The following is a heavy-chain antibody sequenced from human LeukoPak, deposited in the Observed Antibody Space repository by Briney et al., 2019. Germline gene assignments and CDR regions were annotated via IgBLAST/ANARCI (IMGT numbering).Heavy chain of an antibody. CDR3: ARARHGNCYWDY. V-gene: IGHV5-51*01. D-gene: IGHD1-7*01. J-gene: IGHJ4*02. CDR2: IRPDDSDT. Sequence: KPGESLKISCKDSEYSFTNYWIGWVRQMPGKGLEWMGIIRPDDSDTRYSPSFQGQVIISAAKSTSTAYLQWSSLKASDTAMYYCARARHGNCYWDYWDQGTLVTVSS. CDR1: EYSFTNYW.